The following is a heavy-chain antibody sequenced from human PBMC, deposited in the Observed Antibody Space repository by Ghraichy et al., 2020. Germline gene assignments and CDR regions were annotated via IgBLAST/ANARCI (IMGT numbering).Heavy chain of an antibody. CDR2: IIPIFGTA. J-gene: IGHJ6*02. CDR3: ARDERVWWLRPDGYGMDV. V-gene: IGHV1-69*13. Sequence: SVKVSCKASGDTFSSYAISWVRQAPGQGLEWMGGIIPIFGTANYAQKFQGRVTITADESTSTAYMELSSLRSEDTAVYYCARDERVWWLRPDGYGMDVWGQGTTVTVSS. D-gene: IGHD5-12*01. CDR1: GDTFSSYA.